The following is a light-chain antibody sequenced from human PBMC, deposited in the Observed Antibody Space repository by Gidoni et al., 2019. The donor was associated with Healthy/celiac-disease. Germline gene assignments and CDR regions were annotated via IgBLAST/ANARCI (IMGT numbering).Light chain of an antibody. V-gene: IGKV3-20*01. CDR3: QQYGSSRIT. J-gene: IGKJ4*01. CDR1: QSVSSSY. Sequence: EIVLTQSPGTLSLSPGERATLPCRASQSVSSSYLAWYQQKPCQAPRLRIYGASSRATGIPDRFSGSGSGTDFTLTISRLEPEDCAVYYCQQYGSSRITFGEGTKVEIK. CDR2: GAS.